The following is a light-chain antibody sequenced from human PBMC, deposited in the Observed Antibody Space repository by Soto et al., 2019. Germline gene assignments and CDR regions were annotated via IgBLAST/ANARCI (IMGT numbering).Light chain of an antibody. Sequence: DIQMTQSPSTLSASVGDKVTITCRASQSISSWLAWYQQKPGKAPKLLIYDASSLESGVPSRFSGSGSGTEFSLTISSLQPDDFATYYCQQYNSYPLFGPGT. CDR2: DAS. V-gene: IGKV1-5*01. CDR1: QSISSW. CDR3: QQYNSYPL. J-gene: IGKJ3*01.